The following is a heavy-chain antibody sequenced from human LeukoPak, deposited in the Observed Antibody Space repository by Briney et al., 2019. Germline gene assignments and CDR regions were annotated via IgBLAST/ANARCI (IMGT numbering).Heavy chain of an antibody. CDR2: TKSKAEGGTI. CDR3: TTDGDYGGGLRGDY. CDR1: GFGFNNAW. J-gene: IGHJ4*02. Sequence: PGGSLRLSCAASGFGFNNAWMSWVRQAPGKGLEWVGRTKSKAEGGTIEYAAPAKGRFTISRDDSKNTLYLRMNRLKIEDTAVYYCTTDGDYGGGLRGDYWGQGTLVTVSS. V-gene: IGHV3-15*01. D-gene: IGHD4-23*01.